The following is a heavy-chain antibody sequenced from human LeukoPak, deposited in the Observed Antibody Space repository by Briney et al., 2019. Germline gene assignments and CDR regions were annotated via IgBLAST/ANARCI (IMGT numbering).Heavy chain of an antibody. J-gene: IGHJ4*02. D-gene: IGHD5-18*01. Sequence: ASVKVSCESSGGILSSYVITWVRQAPGQGLEWMGGIHPTFGAPNYAQKFQGRVMITTDESTGTDYMELFSLTSEDTAVYYCARATGRGYTYGAAAYWGQGTLVTVSS. CDR1: GGILSSYV. V-gene: IGHV1-69*05. CDR3: ARATGRGYTYGAAAY. CDR2: IHPTFGAP.